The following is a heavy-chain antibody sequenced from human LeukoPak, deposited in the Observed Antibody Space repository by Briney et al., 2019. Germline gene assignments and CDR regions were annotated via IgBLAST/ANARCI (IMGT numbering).Heavy chain of an antibody. D-gene: IGHD1-26*01. CDR3: ASGSYSPHFGAY. V-gene: IGHV3-64*01. CDR2: ISSNGGST. J-gene: IGHJ4*02. CDR1: GFTFSSYA. Sequence: PGGSLRLSCAASGFTFSSYAMHWVRQAPGKGLEYVSAISSNGGSTYYANSVKGRFTISRDNSKNTLYLQMGSLRAEDMAVYYCASGSYSPHFGAYWGQGTLVTVSS.